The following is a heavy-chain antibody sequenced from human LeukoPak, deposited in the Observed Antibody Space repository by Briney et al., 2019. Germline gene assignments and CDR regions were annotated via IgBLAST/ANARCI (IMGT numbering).Heavy chain of an antibody. CDR1: GGSISSSNW. CDR2: IYHSGST. CDR3: ARAPVGATAFDI. D-gene: IGHD1-26*01. V-gene: IGHV4-4*02. Sequence: PSGTLSLTCAVSGGSISSSNWWSWVRQPPGKGLEWIGEIYHSGSTNYNPSLKSRVTISADKSKNQFSLKLSSVTAADTAVYYCARAPVGATAFDIWGQGTVVTVSS. J-gene: IGHJ3*02.